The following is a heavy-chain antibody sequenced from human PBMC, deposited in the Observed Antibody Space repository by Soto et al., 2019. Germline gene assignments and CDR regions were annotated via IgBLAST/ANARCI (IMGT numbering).Heavy chain of an antibody. Sequence: PSQTLSLTGASSGDSVSSNSAAWNWIRQSPSRGLEWLGRTYYRSKWYNDYAVSVKSRITINPDTSKNQFSLQLNSVTPEDTAVYYCARDPNTSGSYTNWFDPWGQGTLVTVSS. J-gene: IGHJ5*02. CDR1: GDSVSSNSAA. V-gene: IGHV6-1*01. CDR2: TYYRSKWYN. CDR3: ARDPNTSGSYTNWFDP. D-gene: IGHD1-26*01.